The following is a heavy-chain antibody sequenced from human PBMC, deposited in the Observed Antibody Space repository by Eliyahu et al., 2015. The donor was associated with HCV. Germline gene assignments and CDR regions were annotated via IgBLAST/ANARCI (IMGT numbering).Heavy chain of an antibody. Sequence: QLQLQESGPGLVKPSETLSLTCTVSGXSISSXXXSWGWIRQPPGKGLEWIGSIYYSGSTYYNPSLKSRVTISVDTSKNQFSLKLSSVTAADTAVYYCARRIAGGPDYYDSRVFDPWGQGTLVTVSS. V-gene: IGHV4-39*01. D-gene: IGHD3-22*01. CDR1: GXSISSXXXS. CDR2: IYYSGST. CDR3: ARRIAGGPDYYDSRVFDP. J-gene: IGHJ5*02.